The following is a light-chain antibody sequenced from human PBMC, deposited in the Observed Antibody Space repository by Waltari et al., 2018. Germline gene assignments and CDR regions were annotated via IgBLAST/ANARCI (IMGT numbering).Light chain of an antibody. V-gene: IGLV2-8*01. CDR2: EVS. CDR1: RRDLGGYHH. CDR3: SSYAGSNNPWV. Sequence: QSALTQPPSASGSPGQSVTISCTGTRRDLGGYHHVSRSQPHPGKAPKLMIYEVSKRPSGVPDRFSGSKSGNTASLTVSGLQDEDEADYFCSSYAGSNNPWVFGGGTKLTVL. J-gene: IGLJ3*02.